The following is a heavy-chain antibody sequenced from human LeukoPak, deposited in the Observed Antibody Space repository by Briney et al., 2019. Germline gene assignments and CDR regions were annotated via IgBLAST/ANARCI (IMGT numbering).Heavy chain of an antibody. D-gene: IGHD6-13*01. CDR3: ASSSWSYYYYGMDV. V-gene: IGHV3-23*01. CDR2: ISGSGGLT. Sequence: GGSLRLSCASSGFTFSTYAMSWVRQAPGKGLEWVSDISGSGGLTYYADSVKGRFTISRDNAKNSLYLQMNSLRAEDTAVYYCASSSWSYYYYGMDVWGQGTTVTVSS. CDR1: GFTFSTYA. J-gene: IGHJ6*02.